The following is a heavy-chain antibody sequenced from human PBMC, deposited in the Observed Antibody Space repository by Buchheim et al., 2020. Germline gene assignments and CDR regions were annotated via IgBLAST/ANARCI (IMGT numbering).Heavy chain of an antibody. J-gene: IGHJ4*02. CDR1: GFTFSSYA. D-gene: IGHD4-23*01. CDR2: ISYDGSNK. CDR3: ARHGNNNFDA. V-gene: IGHV3-30*04. Sequence: QVQLVESGGGVVQPGRSLRLSCAASGFTFSSYAMHWVRQAPGKGLEWVAVISYDGSNKYYADSVKGRFTISRDNAKNSLYLQMSSLRAEDTAIYYCARHGNNNFDAWGRGTL.